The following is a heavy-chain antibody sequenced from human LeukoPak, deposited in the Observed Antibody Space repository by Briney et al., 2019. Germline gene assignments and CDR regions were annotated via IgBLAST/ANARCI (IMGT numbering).Heavy chain of an antibody. CDR3: AKDLLGQWPTVFDY. J-gene: IGHJ4*02. CDR2: ISWNSGAK. V-gene: IGHV3-9*01. CDR1: GFDFEDYA. D-gene: IGHD6-19*01. Sequence: PGGSLRLSCAASGFDFEDYAIHWVRQVPGKGLEWVSGISWNSGAKAYVDSVKGRFTISRDNAKNSLYLQMNSLRAEDTAMYYCAKDLLGQWPTVFDYWGQGTLVTVSS.